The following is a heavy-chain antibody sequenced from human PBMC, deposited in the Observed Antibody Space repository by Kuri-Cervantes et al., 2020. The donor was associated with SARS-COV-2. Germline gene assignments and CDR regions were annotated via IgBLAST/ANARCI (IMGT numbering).Heavy chain of an antibody. CDR3: AKTKGVDTAMDCIDY. D-gene: IGHD5-18*01. CDR1: GFTFSSYS. V-gene: IGHV3-21*01. Sequence: GESLKISCAASGFTFSSYSMNWVRQAPGKGLEWVSSISSSSSYIYYADSVKGRFTISRDNAKNSLYLQMNSLRAEDTAVDYCAKTKGVDTAMDCIDYWGQGTLVTVSS. J-gene: IGHJ4*02. CDR2: ISSSSSYI.